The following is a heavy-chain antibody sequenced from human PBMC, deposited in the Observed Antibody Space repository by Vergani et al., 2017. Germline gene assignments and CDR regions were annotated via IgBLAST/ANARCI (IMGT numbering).Heavy chain of an antibody. CDR1: GFTFSSYA. D-gene: IGHD2-15*01. CDR3: AKRYCSGGSCYP. J-gene: IGHJ5*02. Sequence: EVQLLESGGGLVQPGGSLRLSCAASGFTFSSYAMSWVRQAPGKGLDWVSAISGSGGSTYYADSVKGRFTISRDNSKNTLYLQMNSLRAEDTAVYYCAKRYCSGGSCYPWGQGTLVTVSS. CDR2: ISGSGGST. V-gene: IGHV3-23*01.